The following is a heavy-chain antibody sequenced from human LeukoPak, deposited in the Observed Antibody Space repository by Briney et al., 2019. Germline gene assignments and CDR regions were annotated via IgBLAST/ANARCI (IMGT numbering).Heavy chain of an antibody. CDR2: IGSSGSTI. CDR3: ARGSLGDDFWSGYFYYYMDV. CDR1: RFTFSDYY. D-gene: IGHD3-3*01. J-gene: IGHJ6*03. Sequence: PGGSLRLSCAASRFTFSDYYMSWIRQAPGKGLEWVSYIGSSGSTIYYADSVKGRFTISRDNAKNSLYLQINSLRAEDTAVYYCARGSLGDDFWSGYFYYYMDVWGKGATVTVSS. V-gene: IGHV3-11*01.